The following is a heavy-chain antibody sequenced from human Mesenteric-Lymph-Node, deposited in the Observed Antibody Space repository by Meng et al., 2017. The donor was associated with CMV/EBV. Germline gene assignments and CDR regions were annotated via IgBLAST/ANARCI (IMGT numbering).Heavy chain of an antibody. D-gene: IGHD3-16*02. J-gene: IGHJ4*02. CDR3: ARERSGYLDS. CDR2: MNPNSGNT. Sequence: PCEAFGYRFISYDINWVRQAPGQGLEWMGWMNPNSGNTVYAQMFQGRVTMTRNTSISTAYMGLSSVRSEDTAVYYCARERSGYLDSWGQGALVTVSS. V-gene: IGHV1-8*01. CDR1: GYRFISYD.